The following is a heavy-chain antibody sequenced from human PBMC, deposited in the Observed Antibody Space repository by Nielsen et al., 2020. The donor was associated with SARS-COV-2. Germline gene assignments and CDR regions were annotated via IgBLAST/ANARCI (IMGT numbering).Heavy chain of an antibody. Sequence: ASVKVSCKASGYTFTNYYMHWVRQAPGQGLEWMGIINPSGGSTSYAQKFQGRVTMTRDTSTSTVYMELSSLRSEDTAVYYCARERFAGGLGIVVVITTVLDYWGQGTLVTVSS. V-gene: IGHV1-46*01. D-gene: IGHD3-22*01. CDR2: INPSGGST. CDR3: ARERFAGGLGIVVVITTVLDY. CDR1: GYTFTNYY. J-gene: IGHJ4*02.